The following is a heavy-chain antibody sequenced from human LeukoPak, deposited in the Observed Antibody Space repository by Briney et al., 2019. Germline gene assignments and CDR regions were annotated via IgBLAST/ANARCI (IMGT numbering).Heavy chain of an antibody. V-gene: IGHV1-18*01. D-gene: IGHD2-21*02. J-gene: IGHJ4*02. Sequence: ASVKVSCKASGYTFTSYGISWVRQAPGQGLEWMGWISAYNGNTNYAQKLQGRVTVTTDTSTSTAYMELRSLRSDDTAVYYCARGPDPSVVTAIPFLGNFDYWGQGTLVTVSS. CDR1: GYTFTSYG. CDR3: ARGPDPSVVTAIPFLGNFDY. CDR2: ISAYNGNT.